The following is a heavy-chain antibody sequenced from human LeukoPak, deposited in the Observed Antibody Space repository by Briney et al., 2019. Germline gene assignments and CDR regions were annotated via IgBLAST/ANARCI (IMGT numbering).Heavy chain of an antibody. D-gene: IGHD3-16*01. CDR2: INPNSGGT. CDR3: ARNIRWTMGAATTDYYYYGMDV. Sequence: ASVKVSCKASGYXFTGYYVHWVRQAPGQGLEWLGWINPNSGGTNYAQKFQGRVTMTRDTSISTGYLEVRRLKSDDTAVYFCARNIRWTMGAATTDYYYYGMDVWGQGTTVTVSS. CDR1: GYXFTGYY. V-gene: IGHV1-2*02. J-gene: IGHJ6*02.